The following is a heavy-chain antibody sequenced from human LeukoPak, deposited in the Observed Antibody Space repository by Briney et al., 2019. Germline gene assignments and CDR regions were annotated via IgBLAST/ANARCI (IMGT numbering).Heavy chain of an antibody. CDR3: ARYGGGYYYIIDY. V-gene: IGHV3-48*03. Sequence: GGSLRLSCAASGFTFSSYEMNWVRQAPGKGLEWVSYISSSGNSIYYADSVKGRFTISRDNAKNSLYLQMNSLRAEDTAVYYCARYGGGYYYIIDYWGQGTLVTVSS. J-gene: IGHJ4*02. CDR1: GFTFSSYE. D-gene: IGHD3-22*01. CDR2: ISSSGNSI.